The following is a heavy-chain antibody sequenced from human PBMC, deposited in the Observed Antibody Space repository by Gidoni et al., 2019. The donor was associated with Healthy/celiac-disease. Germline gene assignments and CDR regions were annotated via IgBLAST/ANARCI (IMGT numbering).Heavy chain of an antibody. CDR2: IIPIVGTA. Sequence: QVQLVQSGAEVTTPGSSLQVPCKSSGGTFSSSALSWVRQAPGQGLEWMGGIIPIVGTANYAQKFQGRVTMTADEATSTGYMELSSLRSEDRAVEYCARGGDGYSPEYWGQGTLVTVSS. CDR1: GGTFSSSA. CDR3: ARGGDGYSPEY. V-gene: IGHV1-69*01. J-gene: IGHJ4*02. D-gene: IGHD5-18*01.